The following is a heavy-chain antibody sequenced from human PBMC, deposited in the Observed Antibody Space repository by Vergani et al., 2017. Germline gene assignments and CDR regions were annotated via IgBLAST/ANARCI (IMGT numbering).Heavy chain of an antibody. J-gene: IGHJ4*02. Sequence: QVKLQESGPGLVKPSETLSLTCTVSGASVNSYYWTWIRQPPGKGLGWTGYVSFRGDTLYDPSVKGRMTISLNTSSNQFSLYLTSVTAADTAVYYCARSRIYYGAGSPDYWGQGTLVTVSS. CDR1: GASVNSYY. V-gene: IGHV4-59*02. CDR3: ARSRIYYGAGSPDY. CDR2: VSFRGDT. D-gene: IGHD3-10*01.